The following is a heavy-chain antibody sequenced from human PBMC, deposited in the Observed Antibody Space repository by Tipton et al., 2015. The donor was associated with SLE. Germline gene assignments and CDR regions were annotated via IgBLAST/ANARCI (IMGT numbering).Heavy chain of an antibody. CDR1: GFTFSTYA. V-gene: IGHV3-23*01. J-gene: IGHJ1*01. Sequence: SLRLSCAASGFTFSTYAMSWVRQAPGKGLEWVSAISGSGGSTYYADSVKGRFTISRDNSKNTLYLQMNSLRAEDTAVYYCAKPGGYYYDSSGYYRRAEYLQHWGQGTLVTVSS. D-gene: IGHD3-22*01. CDR3: AKPGGYYYDSSGYYRRAEYLQH. CDR2: ISGSGGST.